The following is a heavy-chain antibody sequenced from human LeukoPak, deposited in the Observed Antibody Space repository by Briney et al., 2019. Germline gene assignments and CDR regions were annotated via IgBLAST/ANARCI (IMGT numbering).Heavy chain of an antibody. V-gene: IGHV4-30-2*01. J-gene: IGHJ4*02. CDR1: GGSISSGGYY. D-gene: IGHD6-13*01. CDR2: IYHSGST. Sequence: SETLSLTCTVSGGSISSGGYYWSWIRQPPGKGLEWIGYIYHSGSTYYNPSLKSRVTISVDRSKNQFSLKLSSVTAADTAVYYCARGRGIAALHFDYWGQGTLVTVSS. CDR3: ARGRGIAALHFDY.